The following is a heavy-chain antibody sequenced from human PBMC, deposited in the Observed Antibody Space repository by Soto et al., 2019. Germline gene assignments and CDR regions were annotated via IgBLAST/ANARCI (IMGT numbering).Heavy chain of an antibody. Sequence: EVQLLESGGGLVQPGGSLRLSCAASGFTFSSYAMSWVRQAPGKGLEWVSAISGSGGSTYYADSVKGRFTISRDNSKNPLYLQMNSLRAEDTAVYYCAKDSGPSTIRGDWFDPWGQGTLVTVSS. CDR3: AKDSGPSTIRGDWFDP. CDR2: ISGSGGST. J-gene: IGHJ5*02. D-gene: IGHD3-16*01. V-gene: IGHV3-23*01. CDR1: GFTFSSYA.